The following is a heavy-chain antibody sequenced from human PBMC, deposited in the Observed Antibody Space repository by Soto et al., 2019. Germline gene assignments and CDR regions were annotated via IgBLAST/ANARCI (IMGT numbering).Heavy chain of an antibody. CDR2: IIPIFGTS. V-gene: IGHV1-69*06. J-gene: IGHJ4*02. Sequence: QVQLVQSGAEVRKPRSSVKVSCKSSGGTFSGHALSWVRQAPGQGLEWMGGIIPIFGTSNYAQKFQGRVTITADTSTRTAYMELTSLRSEDTAVYYCANGLPYFDTGGPWSFDYWGQGSLVTVSS. D-gene: IGHD3-22*01. CDR3: ANGLPYFDTGGPWSFDY. CDR1: GGTFSGHA.